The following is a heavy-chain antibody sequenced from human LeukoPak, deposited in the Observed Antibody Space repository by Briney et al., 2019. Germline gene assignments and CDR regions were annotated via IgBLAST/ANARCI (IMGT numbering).Heavy chain of an antibody. CDR2: FYPYSGDT. V-gene: IGHV1-2*02. CDR1: GYTFTNWH. J-gene: IGHJ3*02. Sequence: ASVKVSCKASGYTFTNWHVHWVRQAPGQGPEWMGWFYPYSGDTSLAPKFQGRVTMTGDTSISTASLEVRGLTSDDTAVYYCARDRDQYDYVWGSYRYAFDIWGQGTMVTVSS. D-gene: IGHD3-16*02. CDR3: ARDRDQYDYVWGSYRYAFDI.